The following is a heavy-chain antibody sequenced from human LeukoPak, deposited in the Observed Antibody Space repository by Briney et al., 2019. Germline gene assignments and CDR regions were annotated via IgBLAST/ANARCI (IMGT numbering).Heavy chain of an antibody. CDR3: VGGSYPPDYYYYYGMDV. J-gene: IGHJ6*02. Sequence: ASVTVSSTVSGYTLTELSMHWVRHAPGKGLEWMGGFDPEDGETIYAQKFQGRVTMTEDTSTDTAYMELSSLRSEETAVYYCVGGSYPPDYYYYYGMDVWGQGTTVTVSS. CDR2: FDPEDGET. V-gene: IGHV1-24*01. D-gene: IGHD1-26*01. CDR1: GYTLTELS.